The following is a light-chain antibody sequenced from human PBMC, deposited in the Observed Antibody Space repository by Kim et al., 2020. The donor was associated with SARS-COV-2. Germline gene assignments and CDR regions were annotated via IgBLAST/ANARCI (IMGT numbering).Light chain of an antibody. CDR3: HQSDTVSPLT. J-gene: IGKJ4*01. Sequence: DIQMTQSPSSLAASVGDRVTIACRASQNISTYLNWYQQKPGEAPKLLIYAASTLQSGVPSRFSGSGSGTDFTLTISSLQPEDFATYYCHQSDTVSPLTFGGGTKVDIK. V-gene: IGKV1-39*01. CDR2: AAS. CDR1: QNISTY.